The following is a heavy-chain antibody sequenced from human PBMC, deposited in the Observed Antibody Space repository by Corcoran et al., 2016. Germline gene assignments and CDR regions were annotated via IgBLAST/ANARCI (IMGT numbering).Heavy chain of an antibody. J-gene: IGHJ4*02. CDR1: GYSFASYY. D-gene: IGHD1-26*01. CDR3: AGVLNSGSRFFDY. CDR2: INPSGGST. V-gene: IGHV1-46*01. Sequence: QVQLVQSGAEVKKAGASVKVSCKASGYSFASYYMHWVRQAPGQGLEWMGMINPSGGSTTYAQNFHGRVTMTRDTSTSTVYMEMGSLRSEDTAIYYCAGVLNSGSRFFDYWGQGTLVTVSA.